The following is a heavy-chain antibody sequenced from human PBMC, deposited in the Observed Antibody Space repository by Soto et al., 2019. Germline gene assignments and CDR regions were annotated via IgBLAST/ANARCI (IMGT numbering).Heavy chain of an antibody. D-gene: IGHD3-16*01. J-gene: IGHJ6*02. Sequence: PGGSLRLSCAASGFTFSSYAMHWVRQAPGKGLEWVAVISYDGSNKYYADSVKGRFTISRDNSKNTLYLQMNSLRAEDTAVYYCARVMGPPPYYYYGMAVWGQGTTVTVSS. V-gene: IGHV3-30-3*01. CDR3: ARVMGPPPYYYYGMAV. CDR1: GFTFSSYA. CDR2: ISYDGSNK.